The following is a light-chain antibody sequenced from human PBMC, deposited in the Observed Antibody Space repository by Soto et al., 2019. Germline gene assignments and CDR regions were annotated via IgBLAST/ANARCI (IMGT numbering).Light chain of an antibody. CDR2: EVS. CDR1: SSDVGGYNY. V-gene: IGLV2-8*01. Sequence: QSALTQPPSASGSPGQSVTISCTGTSSDVGGYNYVSWYQQHPGKAPKLMMYEVSKRPSGVPDRFSGSKSGNTASLTVSGLRAEDEADYYCSSYAGSNSVVFGGGTQLTVL. J-gene: IGLJ2*01. CDR3: SSYAGSNSVV.